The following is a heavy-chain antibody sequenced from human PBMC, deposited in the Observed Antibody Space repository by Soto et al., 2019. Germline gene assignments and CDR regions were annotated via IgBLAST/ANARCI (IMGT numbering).Heavy chain of an antibody. CDR2: IIPMFGTP. J-gene: IGHJ4*02. CDR1: GGAFNNYI. D-gene: IGHD2-2*01. CDR3: ARGRDQPPVELYFDS. Sequence: QVQLVQSGAEVKKPGSSVKVSCKASGGAFNNYIFDWVRQAPGQGLEWMGGIIPMFGTPKYAQTFQDRIPFSADVSTGTAYMELTSLRFDDTAIYYWARGRDQPPVELYFDSWGEGTRFTVSS. V-gene: IGHV1-69*01.